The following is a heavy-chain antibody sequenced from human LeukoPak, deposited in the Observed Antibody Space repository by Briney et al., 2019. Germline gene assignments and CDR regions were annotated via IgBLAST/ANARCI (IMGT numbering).Heavy chain of an antibody. CDR1: GGSISSSSYY. J-gene: IGHJ6*03. CDR2: IYYSGST. V-gene: IGHV4-39*07. Sequence: SETLSLTCTVSGGSISSSSYYWGWIRPPPGKGLEWIGSIYYSGSTYYNPSLKSRVTISVDTSKNQFSLKLSSVTAADTAVYYCARDSHSSSWYYYYYMDVWGKGTTVTVSS. D-gene: IGHD6-13*01. CDR3: ARDSHSSSWYYYYYMDV.